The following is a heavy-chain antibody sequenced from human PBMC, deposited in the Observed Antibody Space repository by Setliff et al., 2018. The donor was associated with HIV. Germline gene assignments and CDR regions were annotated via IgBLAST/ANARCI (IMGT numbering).Heavy chain of an antibody. J-gene: IGHJ3*02. Sequence: ASETLSLTCTVSGGSISSGNCYWSWIRQPAGKGLEWTGHIYISGSTNYNASLKSRVTISVDTSKNQFSLKLSSVTAADTAVYYCARRKSGSYFDAFDIWGQGTMVTVSS. D-gene: IGHD1-26*01. CDR2: IYISGST. CDR1: GGSISSGNCY. V-gene: IGHV4-61*09. CDR3: ARRKSGSYFDAFDI.